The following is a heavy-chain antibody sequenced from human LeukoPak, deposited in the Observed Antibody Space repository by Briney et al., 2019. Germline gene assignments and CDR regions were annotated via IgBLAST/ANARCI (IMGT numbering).Heavy chain of an antibody. V-gene: IGHV4-59*01. CDR3: ARYCTGGLFYFDF. Sequence: SETLSLTCTVSGGSISSYSWSWIRQPPGKGLEWIGFIYGSGTTKYNPSLKSRVTISVDTSKNQISLRLTSVTAADTAVYYCARYCTGGLFYFDFWGQGTLVTVSS. D-gene: IGHD2-8*02. CDR2: IYGSGTT. J-gene: IGHJ4*02. CDR1: GGSISSYS.